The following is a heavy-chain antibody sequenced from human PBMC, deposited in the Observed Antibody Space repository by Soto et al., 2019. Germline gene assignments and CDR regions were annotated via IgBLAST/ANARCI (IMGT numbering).Heavy chain of an antibody. V-gene: IGHV4-39*01. CDR1: GGSISSSSYY. Sequence: SETLSLTCTVSGGSISSSSYYWGWIRQPPGKGLEWIGSIYYSGSTYYNPSLKSRVTISVDTSKNQFSLKLSSVTAADTAVYYCARPSRVGYSYGFFDPWGQGTLVTVSS. CDR3: ARPSRVGYSYGFFDP. CDR2: IYYSGST. D-gene: IGHD5-18*01. J-gene: IGHJ5*02.